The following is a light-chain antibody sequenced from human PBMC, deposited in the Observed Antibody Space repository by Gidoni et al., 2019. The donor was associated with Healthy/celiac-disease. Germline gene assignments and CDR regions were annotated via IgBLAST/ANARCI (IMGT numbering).Light chain of an antibody. Sequence: EIVLTQSPATLSLSPGERATLSCRASQSVSSYLSWYHQKPGPAPRLLIHDASNRATGIPARFSVSGSGTDFTLTISSLEPEDFAVYCCQQRSNWPPYSFGQGTKLEIK. CDR2: DAS. J-gene: IGKJ2*03. CDR1: QSVSSY. CDR3: QQRSNWPPYS. V-gene: IGKV3-11*01.